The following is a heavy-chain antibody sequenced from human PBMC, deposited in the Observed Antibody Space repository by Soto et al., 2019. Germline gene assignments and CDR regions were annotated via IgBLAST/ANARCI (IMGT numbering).Heavy chain of an antibody. CDR3: ARKDKSGYFNWFDP. Sequence: GESLKISCRTSGYRFTSYWIAWVRQMPGKGLEWMGIIFPSDSDTRYSPSFQGQVTISANRSTSTVFLQWASLKASDTAVYFCARKDKSGYFNWFDPWGQGTLVTVS. CDR2: IFPSDSDT. J-gene: IGHJ5*02. CDR1: GYRFTSYW. D-gene: IGHD3-22*01. V-gene: IGHV5-51*01.